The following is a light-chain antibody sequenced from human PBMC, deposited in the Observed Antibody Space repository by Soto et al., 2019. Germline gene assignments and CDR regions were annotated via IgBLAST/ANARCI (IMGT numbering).Light chain of an antibody. J-gene: IGKJ1*01. CDR1: QTLGTW. V-gene: IGKV1-5*03. Sequence: DIQMTQSPSTLSACVGDRVTITCRASQTLGTWLAWYQQKPQKAPKLLIYKTSILETGVPSRFSGSGSGTEFSLSITSLQPDDFATYYCQQYSSYPWTFGPGTKVDIK. CDR2: KTS. CDR3: QQYSSYPWT.